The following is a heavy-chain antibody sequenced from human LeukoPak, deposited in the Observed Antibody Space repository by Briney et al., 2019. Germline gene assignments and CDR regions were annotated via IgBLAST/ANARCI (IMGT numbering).Heavy chain of an antibody. CDR3: ARVPRTVVGTKDAKYFQH. D-gene: IGHD6-19*01. V-gene: IGHV3-74*01. CDR2: INSDGSST. Sequence: GGSLRLSCTASGFPFSSYWMHWVRHAPGKGLVWVSRINSDGSSTNYAHSVKGRFTISRDNAKNTLYLQMNSLRAEDTAVYYCARVPRTVVGTKDAKYFQHWGQGTLVTVSS. CDR1: GFPFSSYW. J-gene: IGHJ1*01.